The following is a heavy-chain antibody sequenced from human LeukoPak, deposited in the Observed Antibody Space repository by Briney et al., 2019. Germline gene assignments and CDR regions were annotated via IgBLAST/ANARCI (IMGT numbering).Heavy chain of an antibody. J-gene: IGHJ5*02. Sequence: PSETLSLTCTVSGASIRNYYWSWIRQPPEKGLEWIGYIHYSGSTSYNPSLKSRVTISVDTSKNQFSLELTSVTAADTAVFYCARLYCSRSVCSPYWLDPWGQGILVSVSS. CDR2: IHYSGST. CDR3: ARLYCSRSVCSPYWLDP. V-gene: IGHV4-59*01. CDR1: GASIRNYY. D-gene: IGHD2-2*01.